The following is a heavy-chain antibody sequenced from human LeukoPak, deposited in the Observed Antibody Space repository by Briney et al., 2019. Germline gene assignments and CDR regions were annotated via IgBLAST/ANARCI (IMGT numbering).Heavy chain of an antibody. J-gene: IGHJ4*02. Sequence: ASVKVSCKASGYTFTGYYMHWVRQAPGQGLEWMGWINPNSGGTNYAQKFQGRVTMTRGASISTAYMELSRLRSDNTAVYYCARVQLPSLFGVVIMAYFDYWGQGTLVTVSS. CDR2: INPNSGGT. D-gene: IGHD3-3*01. CDR3: ARVQLPSLFGVVIMAYFDY. V-gene: IGHV1-2*02. CDR1: GYTFTGYY.